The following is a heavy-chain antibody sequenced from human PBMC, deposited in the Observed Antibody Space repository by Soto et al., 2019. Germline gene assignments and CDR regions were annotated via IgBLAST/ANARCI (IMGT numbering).Heavy chain of an antibody. V-gene: IGHV1-69*02. J-gene: IGHJ3*02. D-gene: IGHD6-13*01. Sequence: QVQLVQSGAEVKKPGSSVKVSCKASGGTFSSYTISWVRQAPGQGLEWMGRIIPILGIANYAQKFQGRVTITAEKSTSTAYMELSSLRSEDTAVYYCARAGLGAAGTKGDAFDIWGQGTMVTVSS. CDR2: IIPILGIA. CDR1: GGTFSSYT. CDR3: ARAGLGAAGTKGDAFDI.